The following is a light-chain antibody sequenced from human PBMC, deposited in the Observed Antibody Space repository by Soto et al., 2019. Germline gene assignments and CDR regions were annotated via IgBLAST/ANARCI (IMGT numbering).Light chain of an antibody. Sequence: QSVLTQPPSASGTPGQRVTISCSGSNSNIGNNYVYWYRQLPGTAPKLLIYRNNQRPSGVPDRFSGSKSGTSASLAISGLRSEDEADYYCEAWDDSLSGHELFGGGTKLTVL. V-gene: IGLV1-47*01. CDR3: EAWDDSLSGHEL. CDR1: NSNIGNNY. J-gene: IGLJ2*01. CDR2: RNN.